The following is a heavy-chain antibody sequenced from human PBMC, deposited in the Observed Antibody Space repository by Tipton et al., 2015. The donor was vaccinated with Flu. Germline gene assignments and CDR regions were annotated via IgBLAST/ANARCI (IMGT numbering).Heavy chain of an antibody. CDR1: GDSIRSSGYY. CDR3: ARRDYSNYVSEPKNWFDP. CDR2: TFHSGET. V-gene: IGHV4-38-2*01. Sequence: TLSLTCVVSGDSIRSSGYYWGWIRQPPGKGLEWIGNTFHSGETYLNPSLKSRVTISIDTSRNQFSLRLSSVTAADTAVYYCARRDYSNYVSEPKNWFDPWGQVALVTVSS. D-gene: IGHD4-11*01. J-gene: IGHJ5*02.